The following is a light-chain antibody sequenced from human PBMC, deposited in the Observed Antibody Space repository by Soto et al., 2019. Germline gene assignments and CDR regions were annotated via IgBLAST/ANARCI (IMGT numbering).Light chain of an antibody. CDR3: QQYNSYS. J-gene: IGKJ1*01. CDR1: QDISNY. V-gene: IGKV1-33*01. Sequence: IQITQNTSSLSAPLGDSVTITCQASQDISNYLNWYQQKPGKAPKLLIYDASNLETGVPSRFSGSGSGTDFTFTISSLQPDDFATYYCQQYNSYSFGQGTKVDIK. CDR2: DAS.